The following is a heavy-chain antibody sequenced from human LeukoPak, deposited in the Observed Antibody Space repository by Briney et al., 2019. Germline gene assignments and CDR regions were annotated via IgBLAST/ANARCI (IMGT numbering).Heavy chain of an antibody. J-gene: IGHJ4*02. Sequence: ASVKVSCKASGYTFTGYYMHWVRQAPGQGLEWMGWISAYNGNTNYAQKLQGRVTMTTDTSTSTAYMELRSLRSDDTAVYYCARGHKTYYYDSSGFYFDYWGQGTLVTVSS. CDR3: ARGHKTYYYDSSGFYFDY. CDR2: ISAYNGNT. CDR1: GYTFTGYY. V-gene: IGHV1-18*04. D-gene: IGHD3-22*01.